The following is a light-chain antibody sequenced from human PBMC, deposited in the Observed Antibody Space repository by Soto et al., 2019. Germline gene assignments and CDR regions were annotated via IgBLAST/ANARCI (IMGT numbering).Light chain of an antibody. CDR1: SGHSRYA. Sequence: QPVLSQSPSVYASLGASVKLTCTLSSGHSRYAIAWHQQQPEKGPRFLMKLNSDGSHNKGDGIPDRFSGSSSGAERYLTISSLQCEDEADYYCQTWATGIRVFGGGTKLTVL. CDR2: LNSDGSH. J-gene: IGLJ2*01. CDR3: QTWATGIRV. V-gene: IGLV4-69*01.